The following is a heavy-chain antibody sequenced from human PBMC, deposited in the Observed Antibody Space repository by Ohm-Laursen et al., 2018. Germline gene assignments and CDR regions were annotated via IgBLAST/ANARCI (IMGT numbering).Heavy chain of an antibody. D-gene: IGHD3-10*01. J-gene: IGHJ4*02. CDR1: GFTFSSYS. CDR3: ARPGIWFGDSAGY. Sequence: GSLRLSCTASGFTFSSYSMNWVRQAPGKGLEWVSSISSSSSYIYYADSVKGRFTISRDNAKNSLYLQMNSLRAEDTAVYYCARPGIWFGDSAGYWGRGTLVTVSS. V-gene: IGHV3-21*01. CDR2: ISSSSSYI.